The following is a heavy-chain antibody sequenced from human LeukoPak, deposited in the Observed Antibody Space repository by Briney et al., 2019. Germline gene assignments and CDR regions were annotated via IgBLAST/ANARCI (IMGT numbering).Heavy chain of an antibody. CDR2: IYHSGST. V-gene: IGHV4-38-2*01. CDR3: ARQGCSGGSCYS. D-gene: IGHD2-15*01. CDR1: SYSISSGCF. Sequence: PSETLSLTCAVSSYSISSGCFWGWIRQPPGKGLEWIGSIYHSGSTYYSPSLKSRVTISVDTSKNQFSLKLSSVTAADTAVYYCARQGCSGGSCYSWGQGTLVTVSS. J-gene: IGHJ4*02.